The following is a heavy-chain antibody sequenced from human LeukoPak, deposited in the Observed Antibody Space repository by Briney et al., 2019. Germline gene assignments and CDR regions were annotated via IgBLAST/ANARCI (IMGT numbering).Heavy chain of an antibody. V-gene: IGHV1-2*02. D-gene: IGHD2-2*01. CDR1: GYTFTDYY. CDR3: TRDGGQHLGVLNY. J-gene: IGHJ4*02. CDR2: INPNSGDT. Sequence: GASVKVSCKTSGYTFTDYYMHWVRQAPGQGLEWMGWINPNSGDTNYPQKFQGRVTMTRDTSITTAYMELSRLRSDDTAVYYCTRDGGQHLGVLNYWGQGTLVTVSS.